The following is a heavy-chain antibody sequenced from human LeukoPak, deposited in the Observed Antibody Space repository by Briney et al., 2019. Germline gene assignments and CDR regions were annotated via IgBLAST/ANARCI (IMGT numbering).Heavy chain of an antibody. CDR3: ARQIASAGTAGFDF. Sequence: GGSLRLSCAASGFTFSSSSMTWVRQAPGKGLEWVSSISSSSSYIYYADSVKGRFTISRDNAKNSRYLQMNSLRAEDTAVYYCARQIASAGTAGFDFWGQGALVTVSS. CDR1: GFTFSSSS. CDR2: ISSSSSYI. D-gene: IGHD6-13*01. V-gene: IGHV3-21*04. J-gene: IGHJ4*02.